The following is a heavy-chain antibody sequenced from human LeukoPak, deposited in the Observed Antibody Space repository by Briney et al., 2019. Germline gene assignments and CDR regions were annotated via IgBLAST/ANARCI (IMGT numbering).Heavy chain of an antibody. CDR3: ARYLQGVGGKGD. D-gene: IGHD1-26*01. CDR2: TYQYGDN. Sequence: SQTLSLTCTVSGGSISSGGYYWSWIRQHPGKGLEWIGHTYQYGDNHYDPSLRSRLSISIDTSKNQLSLRLYSVTAADTAVYYCARYLQGVGGKGDWGQGSLVTVSS. CDR1: GGSISSGGYY. J-gene: IGHJ4*02. V-gene: IGHV4-31*03.